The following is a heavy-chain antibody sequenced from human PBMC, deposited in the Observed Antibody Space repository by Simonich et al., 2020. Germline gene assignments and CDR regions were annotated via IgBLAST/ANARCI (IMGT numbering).Heavy chain of an antibody. Sequence: GGGLVQPGGSLRLSCAASGFTFSSYAMSWVRQAPGKGREWGSAIRGIGGSTYYADSVKGRFTISKDNSKNTLYLQMNSLRAEDTAVYYCAKDLGERITMIVVVIDAFDIWGQGTMVTVSS. J-gene: IGHJ3*02. CDR3: AKDLGERITMIVVVIDAFDI. V-gene: IGHV3-23*01. CDR1: GFTFSSYA. D-gene: IGHD3-22*01. CDR2: IRGIGGST.